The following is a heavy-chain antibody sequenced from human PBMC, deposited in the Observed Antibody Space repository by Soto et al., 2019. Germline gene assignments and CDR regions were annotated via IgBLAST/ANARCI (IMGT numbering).Heavy chain of an antibody. V-gene: IGHV4-39*05. CDR1: GGSMRSYNYY. Sequence: ETPALTCSVAGGSMRSYNYYWGWNRQHPGKGLEWIGSIYSSGDTYYNPSLKSRVTISVDTSKNQFSLKLSSVTAADTAVYYCVYYYDSSGYSAFDSWGQGSLVTVSS. CDR3: VYYYDSSGYSAFDS. J-gene: IGHJ4*02. D-gene: IGHD3-22*01. CDR2: IYSSGDT.